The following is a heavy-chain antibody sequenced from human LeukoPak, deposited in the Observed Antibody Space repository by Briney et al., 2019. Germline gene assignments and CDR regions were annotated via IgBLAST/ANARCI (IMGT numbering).Heavy chain of an antibody. Sequence: GGSLRLSCAASGFTFRDYGMSWVRQAPGKGLEWVSSINTGGSNTRYADSVKGRFTISRDNYNNMVFLQMNSLRAEDTAIYYCANDRIPLDYWGQGTLVTVSS. D-gene: IGHD5-18*01. CDR2: INTGGSNT. V-gene: IGHV3-23*01. CDR3: ANDRIPLDY. CDR1: GFTFRDYG. J-gene: IGHJ4*02.